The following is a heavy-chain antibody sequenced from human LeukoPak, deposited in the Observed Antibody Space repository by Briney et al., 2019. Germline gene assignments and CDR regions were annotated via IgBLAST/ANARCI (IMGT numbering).Heavy chain of an antibody. CDR2: ISGSGGGT. CDR1: GFTFSSYA. J-gene: IGHJ1*01. CDR3: AKDSAQYQLLSYFQH. D-gene: IGHD2-2*01. Sequence: SGGSLRPSCAASGFTFSSYAMSWVRQAPGKGLEWVSAISGSGGGTYYADSVKGRFTISRDNSKNTLYLQMNSLRAEDTAVYYCAKDSAQYQLLSYFQHWGQGTLVTVSS. V-gene: IGHV3-23*01.